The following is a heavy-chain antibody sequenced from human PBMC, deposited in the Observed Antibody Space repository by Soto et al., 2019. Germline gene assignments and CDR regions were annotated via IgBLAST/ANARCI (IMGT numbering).Heavy chain of an antibody. CDR1: GFTFSTYW. CDR2: VKSDGST. J-gene: IGHJ6*02. CDR3: ARGLKNYYGMDV. Sequence: EVQLVESGGGLVQPGGSLRLSCAASGFTFSTYWMHWVRQIPGKGLEWVSRVKSDGSTYYADPVKGRFTISRDNAWNTVYLQMHRLRAEDTALYYCARGLKNYYGMDVWGQGTTVTVSS. V-gene: IGHV3-74*01.